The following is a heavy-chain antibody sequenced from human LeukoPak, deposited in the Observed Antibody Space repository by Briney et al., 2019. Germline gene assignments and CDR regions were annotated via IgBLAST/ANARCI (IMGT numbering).Heavy chain of an antibody. CDR3: AKGRRFTMIVVVYYFDY. CDR1: GFTFSSYG. Sequence: PGRSLRLSCAASGFTFSSYGMHWVRQAPGKGLEWVSAISGSGGSTYYADSVKGRFTISRDNSKNTLYLQMNSLRAEDTAVYYCAKGRRFTMIVVVYYFDYWGQGTLVTVSS. V-gene: IGHV3-23*01. J-gene: IGHJ4*02. D-gene: IGHD3-22*01. CDR2: ISGSGGST.